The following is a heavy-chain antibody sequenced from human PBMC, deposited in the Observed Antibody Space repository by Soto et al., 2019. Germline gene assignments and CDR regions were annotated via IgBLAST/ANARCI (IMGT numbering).Heavy chain of an antibody. CDR2: IYYSGSS. CDR3: ARVKYDCSGYSGDWYFDL. J-gene: IGHJ2*01. D-gene: IGHD3-22*01. V-gene: IGHV4-30-4*01. Sequence: SSETLSLTCTVSGGSISSGDYYWSWIRQPPGKGLEWIGHIYYSGSSYYNPSLKSRVTISVDTSKNQFSLKLSSVTAADTAVYYCARVKYDCSGYSGDWYFDLWGRGTLVTVSS. CDR1: GGSISSGDYY.